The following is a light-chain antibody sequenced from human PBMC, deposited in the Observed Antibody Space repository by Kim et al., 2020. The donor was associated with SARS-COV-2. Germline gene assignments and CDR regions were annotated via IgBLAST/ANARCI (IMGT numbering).Light chain of an antibody. Sequence: SASVGDRVTSTCRASQGISNDLAWYQQKPGKVPKLLIYAASTLQSGGPSRFSGSGSGTDFTLTISSLQPEDVATYYCQKYNSAPTFGQGTRLEIK. CDR1: QGISND. CDR3: QKYNSAPT. J-gene: IGKJ5*01. CDR2: AAS. V-gene: IGKV1-27*01.